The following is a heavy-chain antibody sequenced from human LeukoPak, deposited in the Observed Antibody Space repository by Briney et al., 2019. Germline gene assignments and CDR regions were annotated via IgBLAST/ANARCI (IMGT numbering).Heavy chain of an antibody. CDR3: ARPGQGFDS. CDR2: INSDGTTT. CDR1: GFTFSSYW. V-gene: IGHV3-74*01. J-gene: IGHJ5*01. Sequence: QPGGSLRLSCAASGFTFSSYWMHWVRQGPGKGLVWASRINSDGTTTSYADSVKGRFTISRDNAKNTLYLQMNSLRAEDTAVYYCARPGQGFDSWGQGTLVTVSS.